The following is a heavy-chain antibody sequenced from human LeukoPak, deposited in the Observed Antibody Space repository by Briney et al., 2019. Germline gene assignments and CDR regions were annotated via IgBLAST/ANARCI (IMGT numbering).Heavy chain of an antibody. CDR2: IYWNDDK. D-gene: IGHD3-10*01. V-gene: IGHV2-5*08. CDR1: GFSLSTSGMC. J-gene: IGHJ4*02. CDR3: AHKGLGEFPDY. Sequence: SGPTLVNPTQTLTLTCTFSGFSLSTSGMCVSWIRQPPGKALEWLALIYWNDDKRYSPSLKSRLTITKDTSKNQVVLTMTNMDPVDTATYYCAHKGLGEFPDYWGQGTLVTVSS.